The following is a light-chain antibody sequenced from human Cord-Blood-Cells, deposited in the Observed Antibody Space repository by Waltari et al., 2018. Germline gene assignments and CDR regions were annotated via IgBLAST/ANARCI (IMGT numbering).Light chain of an antibody. V-gene: IGLV2-23*01. CDR2: ECS. Sequence: QSALTQPASVSGSPGQSITISCTGTSSDVGSYNLVSWYQQHPGTAPNLMIYECSKRPSGVSNRFSGSKSGSTASLTISGLQAEDEADYYCCSYAGSSTVVFGVGTKLTVL. J-gene: IGLJ2*01. CDR3: CSYAGSSTVV. CDR1: SSDVGSYNL.